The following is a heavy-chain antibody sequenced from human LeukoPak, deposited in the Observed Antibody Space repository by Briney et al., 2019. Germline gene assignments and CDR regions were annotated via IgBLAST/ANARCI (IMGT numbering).Heavy chain of an antibody. Sequence: GASVKVSCKTSGFTFSNSAIHGVRRARGQPREGIGWFIVGSGRTPHAQRFHDRLLIPRHMATNVAPLEMSSLTSEDTAVYYCAAELYGGIFGHCCSFASWGQGTPVTVSS. J-gene: IGHJ4*02. D-gene: IGHD2-21*02. V-gene: IGHV1-58*02. CDR2: FIVGSGRT. CDR3: AAELYGGIFGHCCSFAS. CDR1: GFTFSNSA.